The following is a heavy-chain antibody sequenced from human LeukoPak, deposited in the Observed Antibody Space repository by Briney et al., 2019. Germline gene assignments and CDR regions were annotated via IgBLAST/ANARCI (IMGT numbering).Heavy chain of an antibody. Sequence: GEALRISCGGSGYSFTSCWIRWVRQMPARGGAWMGRIDPSDSYTNYSPSFQGHVTISADKSISTAYLQWSSLQASDTAMYYCARVIMGTTYGMDVWGKGTTVTVSS. J-gene: IGHJ6*04. CDR2: IDPSDSYT. D-gene: IGHD4-11*01. V-gene: IGHV5-10-1*01. CDR1: GYSFTSCW. CDR3: ARVIMGTTYGMDV.